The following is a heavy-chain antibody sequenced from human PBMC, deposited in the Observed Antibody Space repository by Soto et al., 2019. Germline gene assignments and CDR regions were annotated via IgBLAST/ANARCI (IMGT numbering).Heavy chain of an antibody. D-gene: IGHD7-27*01. CDR1: GYTFSSYA. V-gene: IGHV1-3*01. J-gene: IGHJ4*02. CDR3: ARDTGDGTFDF. Sequence: QVHLVQSGAEVRNPGASVKVSCKASGYTFSSYAMPWVRQAPGQRLEWMGWIHAGYGNTKSSQKFQDRVTISRDTSASTAYMELTSLRSEDTAVYYCARDTGDGTFDFWGQGTLVTVSS. CDR2: IHAGYGNT.